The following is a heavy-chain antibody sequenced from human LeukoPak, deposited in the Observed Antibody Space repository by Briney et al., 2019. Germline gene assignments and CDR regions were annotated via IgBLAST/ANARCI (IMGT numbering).Heavy chain of an antibody. CDR3: ARPSTPLRVYYYGMDF. V-gene: IGHV3-30-3*01. CDR1: GFTFSSYA. J-gene: IGHJ6*04. Sequence: PEGSLRLSCAASGFTFSSYAMHWVRQAPGKGLEWVAVISYDGSNKYYADSVKGRFTISRDNSKNTLYLQMNSLRAEDTAVYYCARPSTPLRVYYYGMDFWGKGPTVPASS. CDR2: ISYDGSNK. D-gene: IGHD4-17*01.